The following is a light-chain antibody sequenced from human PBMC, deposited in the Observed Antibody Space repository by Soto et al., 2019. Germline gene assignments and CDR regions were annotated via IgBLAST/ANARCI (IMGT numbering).Light chain of an antibody. Sequence: QTVVTQPPSASGTPGQRVTISCSGSSSNIGSNYVYWYQQLPGTAPKLLIYRNNQRPSGVPDRFSGSKSGTSASLAISGLRSEDEADYYFAAWDDSLRGVVFGGGTKLTVL. CDR3: AAWDDSLRGVV. V-gene: IGLV1-47*01. CDR1: SSNIGSNY. J-gene: IGLJ2*01. CDR2: RNN.